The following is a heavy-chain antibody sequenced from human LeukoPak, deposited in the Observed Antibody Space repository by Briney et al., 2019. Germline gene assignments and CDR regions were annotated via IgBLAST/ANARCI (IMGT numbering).Heavy chain of an antibody. D-gene: IGHD5-24*01. CDR2: IRGSGDGT. Sequence: GGSLRLSCAVSGITFSNYAMSWVRQAPGKGLEWVSVIRGSGDGTFYVDSVKGRFTISRDNSKNTMYLQMNSLRVEDTAVYYCAKLKGNDGYNDAFDIWGQGTMVTVSS. CDR1: GITFSNYA. CDR3: AKLKGNDGYNDAFDI. V-gene: IGHV3-23*01. J-gene: IGHJ3*02.